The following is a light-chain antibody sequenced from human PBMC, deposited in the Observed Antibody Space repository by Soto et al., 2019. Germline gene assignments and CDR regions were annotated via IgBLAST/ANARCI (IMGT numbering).Light chain of an antibody. J-gene: IGKJ1*01. CDR2: AAS. CDR3: QQSSSNTRT. V-gene: IGKV1-39*01. Sequence: DIQMTQSPSSLSASVGDRVTITCRAGQSISTFLNWYQQKPGKAPKLLIYAASSLQTGVPSRFSGSGSGTDFTLTISSLQPEDFATYYCQQSSSNTRTFGQGTKVEIK. CDR1: QSISTF.